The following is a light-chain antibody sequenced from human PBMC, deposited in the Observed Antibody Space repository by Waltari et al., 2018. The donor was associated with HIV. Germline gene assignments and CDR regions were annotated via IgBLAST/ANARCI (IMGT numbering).Light chain of an antibody. V-gene: IGLV2-14*03. CDR3: GAYSNDTTFL. Sequence: QSALTQPASVSGSPGQSVTISCIGTSLDIGYYDYVSWYQRQPGGAPQILLYDVNRLPSGGSPRVAGSKSGNTAFLTISGLQPDDEADYFCGAYSNDTTFLFGSGTYLTVL. CDR1: SLDIGYYDY. CDR2: DVN. J-gene: IGLJ1*01.